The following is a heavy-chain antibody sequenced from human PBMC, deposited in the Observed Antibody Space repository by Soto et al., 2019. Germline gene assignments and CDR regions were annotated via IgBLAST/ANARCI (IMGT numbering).Heavy chain of an antibody. J-gene: IGHJ4*02. CDR3: ALALGPTTGLDY. CDR1: GASTVSHYH. D-gene: IGHD1-26*01. CDR2: IFNSGTT. Sequence: KASETLSLTCSVSGASTVSHYHWTWIHQPPGKGLEWMGYIFNSGTTFYNPSLTSRLSISMDTSGNHFSLELRSVTAADTAVYYCALALGPTTGLDYWGQGTLVTVSS. V-gene: IGHV4-31*02.